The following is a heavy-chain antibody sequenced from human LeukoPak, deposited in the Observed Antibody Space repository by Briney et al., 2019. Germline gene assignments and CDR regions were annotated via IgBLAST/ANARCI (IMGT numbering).Heavy chain of an antibody. D-gene: IGHD6-25*01. Sequence: SETLSLTCTVSGGSISSYYWSWIWQPPGKGLEWIGYIYYSGSTNYNPSLKSRVTISVDTSKNQFSLKLSSVTAADTAVYYCASAEAGLYFDYWGQGTLVTVSS. CDR3: ASAEAGLYFDY. CDR1: GGSISSYY. J-gene: IGHJ4*02. CDR2: IYYSGST. V-gene: IGHV4-59*01.